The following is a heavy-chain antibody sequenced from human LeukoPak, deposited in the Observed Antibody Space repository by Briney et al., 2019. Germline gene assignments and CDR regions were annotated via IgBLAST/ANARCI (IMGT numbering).Heavy chain of an antibody. V-gene: IGHV1-18*01. CDR2: ISAYNGNT. Sequence: GASVKVSCKASGYTFTSYVISWVRQAPGQGLEWMGWISAYNGNTNYAQKLHGRVTMTTDTSTSTAYMELRSLRSDDTAVYYCAREIRDVAGPPNDYYYYYYMDVWGKGTTVTVSS. J-gene: IGHJ6*03. D-gene: IGHD6-19*01. CDR1: GYTFTSYV. CDR3: AREIRDVAGPPNDYYYYYYMDV.